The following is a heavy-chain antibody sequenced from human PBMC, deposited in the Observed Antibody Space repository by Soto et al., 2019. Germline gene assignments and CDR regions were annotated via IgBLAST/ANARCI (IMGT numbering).Heavy chain of an antibody. Sequence: QLQLQESGPGLVKPSETLSLTCTVAGGSISSSSYYWGWIRQPPGKWLAWIGSIYYSGSTYYNPSLKSRVTISVDTSKNQFSLKLSSVTAADTAVYYCAGVRYYDSSGPFDYCGQGTLVTVSS. D-gene: IGHD3-22*01. CDR1: GGSISSSSYY. V-gene: IGHV4-39*01. J-gene: IGHJ4*02. CDR3: AGVRYYDSSGPFDY. CDR2: IYYSGST.